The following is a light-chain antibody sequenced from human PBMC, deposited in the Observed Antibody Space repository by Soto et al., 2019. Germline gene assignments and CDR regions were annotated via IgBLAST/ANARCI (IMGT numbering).Light chain of an antibody. V-gene: IGLV7-46*01. Sequence: QAVVTQEPSLTVSPGGTVTLTCGSSTGAVTSGHYPYWFQQKPGQAPRTLIYDTSNQHSWTPARFPGSLLGGKAALTLSGAQPEDEAEYYCLLSYSGALYVFGTGTKLTVL. CDR1: TGAVTSGHY. CDR3: LLSYSGALYV. J-gene: IGLJ1*01. CDR2: DTS.